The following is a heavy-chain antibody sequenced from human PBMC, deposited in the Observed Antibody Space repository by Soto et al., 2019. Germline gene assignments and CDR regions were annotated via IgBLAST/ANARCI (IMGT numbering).Heavy chain of an antibody. CDR3: AREDIVATPGGFDY. D-gene: IGHD5-12*01. V-gene: IGHV3-33*01. J-gene: IGHJ4*02. Sequence: GGSLRLSCAASGFTFSSYGMHWVRQAPGKGLEWVAVIWYDGSNKYYADSVKGRFTISRDNSKNTLYLQMNSLRAEDTAVYYCAREDIVATPGGFDYWGQGTLVTVSS. CDR2: IWYDGSNK. CDR1: GFTFSSYG.